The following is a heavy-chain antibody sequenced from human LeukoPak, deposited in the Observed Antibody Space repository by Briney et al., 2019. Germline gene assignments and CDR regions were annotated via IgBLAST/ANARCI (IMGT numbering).Heavy chain of an antibody. CDR2: IYSSGST. CDR3: ARAGYSSGWPTN. CDR1: GGSISSYY. Sequence: NPSETLSLTCTVSGGSISSYYWSWIRQPPGKGLEWIGYIYSSGSTNYNPSLKSRVTISVDTSKNQFSLRLSSVTAADTAVYFCARAGYSSGWPTNWGQGTLVTVSS. D-gene: IGHD6-19*01. V-gene: IGHV4-59*01. J-gene: IGHJ4*02.